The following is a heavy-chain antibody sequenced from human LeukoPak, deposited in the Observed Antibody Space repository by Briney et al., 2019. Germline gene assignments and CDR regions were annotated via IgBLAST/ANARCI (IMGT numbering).Heavy chain of an antibody. CDR1: GFTFSSYA. Sequence: PGRSLRLSCAASGFTFSSYAMHWVRQAPGKGLGWVAVISYDGSNKYYADSVKGRFTISRDNSKNTLYLQMNSLRAEDTAVYYCARDMNYYGSGSYYRVHYYYGMDVWGKGTTVTVSS. CDR2: ISYDGSNK. J-gene: IGHJ6*04. V-gene: IGHV3-30*04. CDR3: ARDMNYYGSGSYYRVHYYYGMDV. D-gene: IGHD3-10*01.